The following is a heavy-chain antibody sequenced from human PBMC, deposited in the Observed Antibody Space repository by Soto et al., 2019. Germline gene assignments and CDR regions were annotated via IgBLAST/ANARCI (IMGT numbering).Heavy chain of an antibody. CDR3: AREADPDYYFDY. Sequence: QVQLQESGPGLVKPSQTLSLTCTVSGGSISSVGYYWSWIRQHPGKGLECIGYIYYSGSTYYNPALKSRVTTSVDTSKNQCSLKLSSVTAADTAVYYCAREADPDYYFDYWGQGTLVTVSS. CDR2: IYYSGST. D-gene: IGHD2-15*01. J-gene: IGHJ4*02. CDR1: GGSISSVGYY. V-gene: IGHV4-31*03.